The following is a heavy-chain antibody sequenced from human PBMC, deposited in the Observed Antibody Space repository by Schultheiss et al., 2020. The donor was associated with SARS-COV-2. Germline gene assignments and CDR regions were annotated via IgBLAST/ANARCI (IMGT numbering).Heavy chain of an antibody. D-gene: IGHD3-22*01. CDR3: AKDGIKPKYYDSSGQYGYFEY. CDR1: GFTFSSYG. V-gene: IGHV3-30*19. J-gene: IGHJ4*02. Sequence: GGSLRLSCTASGFTFSSYGMHWVRQAPGKGLEWVAVISYDGSNKYYADSVKGRFTISRDNSKNTVYLQMNSLRAEDTAVYYCAKDGIKPKYYDSSGQYGYFEYWGQGTLVTVSS. CDR2: ISYDGSNK.